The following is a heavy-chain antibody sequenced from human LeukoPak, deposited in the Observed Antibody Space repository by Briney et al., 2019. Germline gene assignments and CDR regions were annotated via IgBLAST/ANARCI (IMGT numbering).Heavy chain of an antibody. CDR2: ISSSSSYI. CDR1: GFTFSSYS. Sequence: GGSLRLSCAASGFTFSSYSMNWVRHAPAKGLEWVSSISSSSSYIYYADSAKGRFTISRDNAKNSLYLQMNSLRAEDTAVYYCARGSGSSGYSDYWGQGTLVTVSS. J-gene: IGHJ4*02. V-gene: IGHV3-21*01. D-gene: IGHD3-22*01. CDR3: ARGSGSSGYSDY.